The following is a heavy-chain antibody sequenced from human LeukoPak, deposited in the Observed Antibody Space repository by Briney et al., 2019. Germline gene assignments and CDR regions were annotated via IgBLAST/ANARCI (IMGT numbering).Heavy chain of an antibody. CDR2: INAGNGNT. D-gene: IGHD4-17*01. V-gene: IGHV1-3*01. CDR1: GYTFTSYA. CDR3: ARDLGYGDSSDY. J-gene: IGHJ4*02. Sequence: ASVKVSCKASGYTFTSYAMHWVRQAPGQRLEWMGWINAGNGNTKYSQKFQGRVTITRDTSASTAYMELSSLRSKDTAVYYCARDLGYGDSSDYWGQGTLVTVSS.